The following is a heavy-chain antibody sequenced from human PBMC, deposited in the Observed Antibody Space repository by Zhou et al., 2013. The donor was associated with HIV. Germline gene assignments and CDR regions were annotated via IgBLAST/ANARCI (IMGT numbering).Heavy chain of an antibody. V-gene: IGHV1-8*01. CDR3: ARGKWGTTVTTHFDY. Sequence: QVQLMQSGAEVKKPGASVKVSCKASGYTFTSYDMHWVRQASGQGLEWMGWINPNSGKSYYAERFQGRVTITRNTSISTAYMELSSLRSEDTAVYYCARGKWGTTVTTHFDYWGQGTLVTVSS. J-gene: IGHJ4*02. D-gene: IGHD4-17*01. CDR2: INPNSGKS. CDR1: GYTFTSYD.